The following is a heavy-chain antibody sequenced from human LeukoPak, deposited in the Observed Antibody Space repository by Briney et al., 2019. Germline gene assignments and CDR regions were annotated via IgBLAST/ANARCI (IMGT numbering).Heavy chain of an antibody. D-gene: IGHD3-10*01. Sequence: ASVKVSCKASGYTFTGYYMHWVRQAPGQGLEWMGWINPKSGGTNYAQKFQGRVTMTRDTSISTAYMELSRLRSDDTAVYYCARANETPYGSGSRGWFDPWGQGTLVTVSS. CDR3: ARANETPYGSGSRGWFDP. J-gene: IGHJ5*02. V-gene: IGHV1-2*02. CDR2: INPKSGGT. CDR1: GYTFTGYY.